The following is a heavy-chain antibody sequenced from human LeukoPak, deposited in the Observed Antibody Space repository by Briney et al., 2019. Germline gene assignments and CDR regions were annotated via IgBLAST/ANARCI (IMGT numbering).Heavy chain of an antibody. Sequence: SETLSLTCGVSGYSINSGFYWGWLRQPPGKGLEWIGSIYHSGNTYYNPSLKSRVTLSVDTSKNQFSLKVTSVTAADTAVYFCARTESSGIVGATTQFQFWGQGTLVTVSS. CDR1: GYSINSGFY. V-gene: IGHV4-38-2*01. CDR3: ARTESSGIVGATTQFQF. CDR2: IYHSGNT. J-gene: IGHJ4*02. D-gene: IGHD1-26*01.